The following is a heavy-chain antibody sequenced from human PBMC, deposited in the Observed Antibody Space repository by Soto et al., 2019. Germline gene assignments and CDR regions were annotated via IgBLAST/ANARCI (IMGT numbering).Heavy chain of an antibody. CDR3: ARAAGPGSRDGMDV. J-gene: IGHJ6*02. D-gene: IGHD2-15*01. V-gene: IGHV5-51*01. Sequence: GVSLNISCKGSGYIFTNYWIGWVRQLPGRGLEWMGIIYPGDSDTIYSASFQGQVTISADTSIRTAYLQWSSLEASDTAIYYCARAAGPGSRDGMDVWGQGNTVTV. CDR2: IYPGDSDT. CDR1: GYIFTNYW.